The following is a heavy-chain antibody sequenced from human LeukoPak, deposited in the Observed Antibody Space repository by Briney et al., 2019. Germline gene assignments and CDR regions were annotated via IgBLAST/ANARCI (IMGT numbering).Heavy chain of an antibody. CDR3: ASPSPTMTTVVT. CDR1: GFTFSDYY. Sequence: GGSLRLSCAASGFTFSDYYMSWIRQAPGKGLEWVSYISSSGSTIYYADSVKGRFTISRDNAENSLYLQMNSLRAEDTAVYYCASPSPTMTTVVTWGQGTLVTVSS. V-gene: IGHV3-11*04. D-gene: IGHD4-23*01. CDR2: ISSSGSTI. J-gene: IGHJ4*02.